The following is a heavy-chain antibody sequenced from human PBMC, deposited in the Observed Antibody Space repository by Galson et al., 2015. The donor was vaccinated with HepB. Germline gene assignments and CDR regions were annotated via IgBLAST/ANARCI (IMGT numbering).Heavy chain of an antibody. Sequence: SVKVSCKASGYTFTSYAMHWVRQAPGQRLEWMGWINAGNGNTKYSQKFQGRVTITRDTSASTAYMELSSLRSEDTAVYYCARSGKYYDFWSGGVALDYWGQGTLVTVSS. CDR3: ARSGKYYDFWSGGVALDY. D-gene: IGHD3-3*01. J-gene: IGHJ4*02. V-gene: IGHV1-3*01. CDR2: INAGNGNT. CDR1: GYTFTSYA.